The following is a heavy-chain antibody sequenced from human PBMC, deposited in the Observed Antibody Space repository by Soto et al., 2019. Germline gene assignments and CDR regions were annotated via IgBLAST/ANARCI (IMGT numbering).Heavy chain of an antibody. J-gene: IGHJ5*01. D-gene: IGHD6-13*01. CDR1: GFTFSSYS. Sequence: RLSCAASGFTFSSYSMNWVRQAPWKGLEWVSSISSSSSYVYYADSVKGRFTISRDNAKNSLYLQINSLRAEDTAVYYCARDFRGNRAIAAAVIVPWAQETL. V-gene: IGHV3-21*01. CDR2: ISSSSSYV. CDR3: ARDFRGNRAIAAAVIVP.